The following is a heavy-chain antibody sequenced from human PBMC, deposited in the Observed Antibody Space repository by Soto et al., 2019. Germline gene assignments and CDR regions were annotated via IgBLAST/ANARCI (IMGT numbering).Heavy chain of an antibody. J-gene: IGHJ4*02. CDR2: ISTYNGNT. CDR1: GYTFTTYD. V-gene: IGHV1-18*01. D-gene: IGHD5-18*01. CDR3: ARDPGYSYGYN. Sequence: GASVNVSCKASGYTFTTYDISWVRQAPGQGLEWMGRISTYNGNTNYPQSLQGRLTMTTDTSTTTAYMELSSLRSEDTAVYYCARDPGYSYGYNWGQGTLVTVSS.